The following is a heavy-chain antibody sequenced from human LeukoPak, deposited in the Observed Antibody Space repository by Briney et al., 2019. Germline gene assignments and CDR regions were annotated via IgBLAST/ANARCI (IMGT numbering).Heavy chain of an antibody. CDR2: IYYSGST. CDR1: GGSISSYY. J-gene: IGHJ4*02. D-gene: IGHD1-26*01. V-gene: IGHV4-59*01. Sequence: SATLSLTCTVSGGSISSYYWSWIRQPPGKGLEWIGYIYYSGSTNYNPSLKSRVTISVDTSKNQFSLKLSSVTAADTAVYYCARDSGATGDFDYWGQGTLVSVSS. CDR3: ARDSGATGDFDY.